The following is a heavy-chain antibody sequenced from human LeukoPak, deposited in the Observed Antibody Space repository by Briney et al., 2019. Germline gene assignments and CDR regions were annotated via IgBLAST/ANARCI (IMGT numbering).Heavy chain of an antibody. D-gene: IGHD3-3*01. CDR1: GFTFSNAW. Sequence: PGGSLRLSCAASGFTFSNAWMSWVRQAPGKGLEWVAVISYDGSNKYYADSVKGRFTISRDNSKNTLYLQMNSLRAEDTAVYYCAKSQAWRGYHFDYWGQGTLVTVSS. CDR3: AKSQAWRGYHFDY. V-gene: IGHV3-30*18. J-gene: IGHJ4*02. CDR2: ISYDGSNK.